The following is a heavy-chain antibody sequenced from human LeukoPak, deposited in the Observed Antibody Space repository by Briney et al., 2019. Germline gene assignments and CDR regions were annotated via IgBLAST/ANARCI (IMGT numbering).Heavy chain of an antibody. CDR1: GFIFTNYW. J-gene: IGHJ4*02. V-gene: IGHV3-74*01. D-gene: IGHD1-26*01. CDR2: IDKEGSAE. CDR3: ARGGYSGSYYRFD. Sequence: PGGSLRLSCVSSGFIFTNYWMHWVRQVPGKGPVWVGRIDKEGSAEFYAESVKGRFTISRDNVKSTVYLQMNSLTAEDTAVYHCARGGYSGSYYRFDWGQGTLVTVSS.